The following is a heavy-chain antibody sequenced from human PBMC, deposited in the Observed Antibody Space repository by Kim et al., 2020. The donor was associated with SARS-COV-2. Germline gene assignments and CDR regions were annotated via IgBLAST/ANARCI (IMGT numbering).Heavy chain of an antibody. CDR3: ASGPTYYHSSFDS. V-gene: IGHV1-69*13. CDR2: ILAIFGTT. J-gene: IGHJ4*02. Sequence: SVKVSCKSSGGILRKSAISWVRQAPGQGLEWMGGILAIFGTTTYAPKFQGRVTISADESTLTAYMEVSGLRSDDTAVYYGASGPTYYHSSFDSWGQGTLVTVSS. CDR1: GGILRKSA. D-gene: IGHD3-22*01.